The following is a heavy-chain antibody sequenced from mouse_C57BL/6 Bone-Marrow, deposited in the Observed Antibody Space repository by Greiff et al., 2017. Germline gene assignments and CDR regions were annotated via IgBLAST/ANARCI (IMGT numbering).Heavy chain of an antibody. CDR3: TAGAVVPYFDY. CDR1: GFNIKDDY. D-gene: IGHD1-1*01. CDR2: IDPENGDT. Sequence: VQLKQSGAELVRPGASVKLSCTASGFNIKDDYMHWVKQRPEQGLEWIGWIDPENGDTEYASKFQGKATMTADTSSNTAYLQLSSLTSEDTAVYDCTAGAVVPYFDYWGQGTTLTVSS. V-gene: IGHV14-4*01. J-gene: IGHJ2*01.